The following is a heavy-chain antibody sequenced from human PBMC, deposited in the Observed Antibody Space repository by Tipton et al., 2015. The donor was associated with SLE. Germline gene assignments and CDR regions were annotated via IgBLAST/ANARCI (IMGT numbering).Heavy chain of an antibody. D-gene: IGHD4-23*01. J-gene: IGHJ4*02. CDR1: GFSVNANY. CDR3: ARDPLTTVVGFDY. CDR2: ISYDGSNK. Sequence: SLRLSCAASGFSVNANYMTWVRQAPGKGLEWVAVISYDGSNKYYADSVKGRFTISRDNSKNTLYLQMNSLRAEDTAVYYCARDPLTTVVGFDYWGQGTLVTVSS. V-gene: IGHV3-30*03.